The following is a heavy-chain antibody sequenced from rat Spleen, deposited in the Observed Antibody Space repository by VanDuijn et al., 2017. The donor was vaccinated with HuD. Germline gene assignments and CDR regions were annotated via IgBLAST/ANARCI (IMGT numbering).Heavy chain of an antibody. D-gene: IGHD1-1*01. CDR3: AREDYYNGNWYFDF. CDR2: ISAGGYNT. Sequence: EVQLVESGGGLVQPGRSLKLSCAASGFIFSNYYMAWVRQAPTKGLEWVAFISAGGYNTHYRDSVKGRFTISRDNARGSLYLQMNSLKSEDTATYYCAREDYYNGNWYFDFWGPGTMVTVSS. CDR1: GFIFSNYY. V-gene: IGHV5-27*01. J-gene: IGHJ1*01.